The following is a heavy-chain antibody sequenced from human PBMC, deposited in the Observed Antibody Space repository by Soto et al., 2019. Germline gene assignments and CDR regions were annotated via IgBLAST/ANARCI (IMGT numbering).Heavy chain of an antibody. CDR1: GFTFSSYD. Sequence: EVRLLESGGGLVQPGGSLRLSCAASGFTFSSYDMSWFRQAPGKGLEWVSGISGSGGSAYYADSVKDRFTISRDNSQDTLYLQMNSLRPEDTALYYCANSLIVVDAGWFDPWDQGTLVTVSS. J-gene: IGHJ5*02. CDR3: ANSLIVVDAGWFDP. CDR2: ISGSGGSA. V-gene: IGHV3-23*01. D-gene: IGHD3-22*01.